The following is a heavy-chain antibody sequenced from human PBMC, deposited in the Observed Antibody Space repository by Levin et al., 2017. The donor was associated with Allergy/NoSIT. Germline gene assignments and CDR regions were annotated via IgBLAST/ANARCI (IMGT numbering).Heavy chain of an antibody. CDR2: ISGSGGST. J-gene: IGHJ4*02. CDR3: AKDRRWELTDY. CDR1: GFTFRSYA. D-gene: IGHD1-26*01. V-gene: IGHV3-23*01. Sequence: GESLKISCAASGFTFRSYAMSWVRQAPGKGLEWVSAISGSGGSTNYADSVKGRFTISRDNSKNTLYLQMNSLRAEDTAVYYCAKDRRWELTDYWGQGTLVTVSS.